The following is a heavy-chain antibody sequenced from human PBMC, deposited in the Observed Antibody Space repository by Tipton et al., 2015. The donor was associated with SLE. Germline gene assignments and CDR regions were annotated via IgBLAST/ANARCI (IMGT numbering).Heavy chain of an antibody. D-gene: IGHD3-3*01. CDR2: ISHRGST. CDR1: GGSLSSHY. CDR3: ARAPFYEFSSGYYGGWLDP. J-gene: IGHJ5*02. V-gene: IGHV4-59*11. Sequence: TLSLTCTVSGGSLSSHYWSWIRQPPGKGLGWIGYISHRGSTNYNPSLKSRLTMSLDTSKNQFSLRLTSMTAADTAVYFCARAPFYEFSSGYYGGWLDPWGQGTPVTVSS.